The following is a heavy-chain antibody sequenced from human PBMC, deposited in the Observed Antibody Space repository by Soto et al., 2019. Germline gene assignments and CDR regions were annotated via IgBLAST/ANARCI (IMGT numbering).Heavy chain of an antibody. J-gene: IGHJ5*02. D-gene: IGHD3-10*01. V-gene: IGHV4-31*03. CDR1: GGSISSGGYY. CDR3: ARGITMVRGVWRFDP. Sequence: QVQLQESGPGLVKPSQTLSLTCTVSGGSISSGGYYWSWIRQHPGKGLEWIGYIYYSGSTYYNPSLQSRVNISVDTSKNQFSLKLSSVTAADTAVYYCARGITMVRGVWRFDPWGQGTLVTVSS. CDR2: IYYSGST.